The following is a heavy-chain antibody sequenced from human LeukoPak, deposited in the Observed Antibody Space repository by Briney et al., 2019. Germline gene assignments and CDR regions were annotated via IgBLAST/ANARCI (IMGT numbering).Heavy chain of an antibody. CDR2: IKHRGSA. CDR1: GGSFSGYF. V-gene: IGHV4-34*01. J-gene: IGHJ6*03. CDR3: ARVIGWSPISYYYYYMDV. Sequence: SETLSLTCVVDGGSFSGYFWTSIRQPPGEGLGWIGEIKHRGSANYNPSLKSRVTISVDTSKNQFSVKLSSVTAADTAVYYCARVIGWSPISYYYYYMDVWGKGTTVTVSS. D-gene: IGHD2-15*01.